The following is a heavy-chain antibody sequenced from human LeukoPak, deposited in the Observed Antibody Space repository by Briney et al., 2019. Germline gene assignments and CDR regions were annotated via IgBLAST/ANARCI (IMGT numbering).Heavy chain of an antibody. V-gene: IGHV3-9*01. J-gene: IGHJ3*02. CDR3: ARAVAGTPNAFDI. CDR2: ISWNSGSI. Sequence: GGSLRLSCAASVFTFDDYAMHWVRQAPGKGLEWVSGISWNSGSIGYADSVKGRFTISRDNAKNSLYLQMNSLRAEDTALYYCARAVAGTPNAFDIWGQGTMVTVSS. CDR1: VFTFDDYA. D-gene: IGHD6-19*01.